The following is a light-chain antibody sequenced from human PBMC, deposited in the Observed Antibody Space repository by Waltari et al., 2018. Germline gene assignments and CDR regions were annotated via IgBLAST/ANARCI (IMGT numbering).Light chain of an antibody. CDR3: LLSYSGPRV. J-gene: IGLJ2*01. V-gene: IGLV7-46*01. Sequence: QAVVTQEPSLTVSPGGTVTLTCGSSTGAVTSGHFPYWFQQKPGQAPRTLFYDTSNKHSWTPARVSGSLRGGKAALTLSGAQPEDEAEYYCLLSYSGPRVFGGGTKLTVL. CDR1: TGAVTSGHF. CDR2: DTS.